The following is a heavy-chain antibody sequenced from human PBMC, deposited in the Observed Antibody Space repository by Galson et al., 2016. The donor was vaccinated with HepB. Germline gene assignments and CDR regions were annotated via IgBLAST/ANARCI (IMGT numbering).Heavy chain of an antibody. CDR1: GVSINSSDYY. D-gene: IGHD3-22*01. J-gene: IGHJ5*02. CDR3: ARHLTYYYDISGYYSDWFDP. Sequence: SETLSLTCTVSGVSINSSDYYWGWIRQPPGKGLEWIASIYYSGSGSTSYNPSLRSRVTISVDTSKNQFSLKLNSVNAADTAVYYCARHLTYYYDISGYYSDWFDPWGKGTLVTVSS. CDR2: IYYSGSGST. V-gene: IGHV4-39*01.